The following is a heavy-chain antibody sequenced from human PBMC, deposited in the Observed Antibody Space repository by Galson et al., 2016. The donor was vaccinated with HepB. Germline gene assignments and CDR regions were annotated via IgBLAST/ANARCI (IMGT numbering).Heavy chain of an antibody. CDR2: ITIDGSTT. Sequence: LRLSCAASGFTFSNYWMHWVRQAPGKGLVWVSHITIDGSTTTYADSVKGRFTISRDHAKNTLYLQMNSLRAEDTAVYYCARDLWRGGRIDYWGQGTLVTVSS. D-gene: IGHD4-23*01. CDR3: ARDLWRGGRIDY. CDR1: GFTFSNYW. V-gene: IGHV3-74*01. J-gene: IGHJ4*02.